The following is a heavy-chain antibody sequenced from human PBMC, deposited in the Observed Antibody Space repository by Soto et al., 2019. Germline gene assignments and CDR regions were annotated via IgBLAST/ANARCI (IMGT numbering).Heavy chain of an antibody. CDR1: GGSISRXNFH. J-gene: IGHJ4*02. V-gene: IGHV4-30-4*01. CDR2: IYSGGLT. CDR3: XREGEGVAAAGSLGY. Sequence: QVQLQESGPGLVKPSQTLSLICTVSGGSISRXNFHWSXIRQHPGKGLEWIGHIYSGGLTYYRPSLASRLTLSVXXXXXXXXXXXXXXXXXXXXXXXXXREGEGVAAAGSLGYWGQGTLVTVSS. D-gene: IGHD6-13*01.